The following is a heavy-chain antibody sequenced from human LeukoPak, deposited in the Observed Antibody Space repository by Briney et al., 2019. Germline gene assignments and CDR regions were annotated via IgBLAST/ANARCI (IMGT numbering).Heavy chain of an antibody. Sequence: GESLKISCKGSGYSFTSYWIGWVRQVPGKGLEGMGIIYPFASAPTYRPSFHALVTISAPTSLTTAYLQSSSLNASDPAMSYCASLEYYYDSSGYPPPFDYWGQGTLVTVSS. CDR3: ASLEYYYDSSGYPPPFDY. J-gene: IGHJ4*02. CDR2: IYPFASAP. D-gene: IGHD3-22*01. V-gene: IGHV5-51*01. CDR1: GYSFTSYW.